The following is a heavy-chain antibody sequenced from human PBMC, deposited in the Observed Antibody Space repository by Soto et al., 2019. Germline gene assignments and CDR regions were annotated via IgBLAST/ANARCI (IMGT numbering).Heavy chain of an antibody. J-gene: IGHJ4*02. V-gene: IGHV3-30*04. CDR2: ISYDASNK. CDR1: GFTFSGYC. Sequence: GGSLRLSCAASGFTFSGYCMHWVRQAPGKGLEWVAVISYDASNKDYANSVKGRFTISRDNSKNTLYVQMNSLRAEDTAMYFCARDSSGWAYYFDYWGQGALVTVSS. D-gene: IGHD6-19*01. CDR3: ARDSSGWAYYFDY.